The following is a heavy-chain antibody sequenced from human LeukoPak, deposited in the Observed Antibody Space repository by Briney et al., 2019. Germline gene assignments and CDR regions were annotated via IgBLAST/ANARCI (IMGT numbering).Heavy chain of an antibody. CDR3: ARGPGTSSSYAFDI. CDR1: GGSISSLY. J-gene: IGHJ3*02. CDR2: VYATGST. Sequence: SETLSLTCTVSGGSISSLYWSWIRQPAGKELEWIGRVYATGSTNYNPSLKSRVTMSVDTSKNKFSLKLSSVTAADTAVSYCARGPGTSSSYAFDIWGQGTMVTVSS. V-gene: IGHV4-4*07. D-gene: IGHD2-8*01.